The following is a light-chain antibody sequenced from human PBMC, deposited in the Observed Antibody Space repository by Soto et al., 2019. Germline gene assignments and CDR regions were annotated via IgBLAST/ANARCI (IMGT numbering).Light chain of an antibody. V-gene: IGLV2-14*01. CDR2: HVT. J-gene: IGLJ3*02. CDR3: SSYTTNNTLV. CDR1: TSDVGGYDS. Sequence: QSVLTQPASVSGSPGQSITISCTGTTSDVGGYDSVSWFQQHPAKAPKLMIYHVTDRPSGVSDRFSGSKSGNTASLTISGLRAEDEADYYCSSYTTNNTLVFGGGTKVTVL.